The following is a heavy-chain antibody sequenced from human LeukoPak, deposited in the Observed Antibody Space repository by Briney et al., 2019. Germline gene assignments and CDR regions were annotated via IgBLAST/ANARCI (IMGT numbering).Heavy chain of an antibody. CDR3: ARDRVDDILTGYFPSGDY. V-gene: IGHV3-21*01. J-gene: IGHJ4*02. CDR1: GFTFSSYS. Sequence: PGGSLRLSCAASGFTFSSYSMNWVRQAPGKGLEWVSSISSSSSYIYYADSVKGRFTISRDNAKNSLYLQMNSLRAEDTAVYYCARDRVDDILTGYFPSGDYWGQGTLVTASS. D-gene: IGHD3-9*01. CDR2: ISSSSSYI.